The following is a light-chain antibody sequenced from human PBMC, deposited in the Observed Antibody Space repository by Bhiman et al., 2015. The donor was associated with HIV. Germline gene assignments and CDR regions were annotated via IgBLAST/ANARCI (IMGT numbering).Light chain of an antibody. CDR3: SSYTSSSTLL. V-gene: IGLV2-14*03. Sequence: QSALTQPASVSGSPGQSITISCTGSGSDVGGYNHVSWYQHHPGKAPKLMIYDVSKRPSGVSNRFSGSKSGNTASLTISGLQAEDEADYYCSSYTSSSTLLFGGGTKLTVL. CDR1: GSDVGGYNH. CDR2: DVS. J-gene: IGLJ2*01.